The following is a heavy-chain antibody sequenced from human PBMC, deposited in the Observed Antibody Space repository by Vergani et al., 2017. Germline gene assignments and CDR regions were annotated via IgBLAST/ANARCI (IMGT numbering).Heavy chain of an antibody. CDR3: ARNYYGMDV. J-gene: IGHJ6*02. V-gene: IGHV3-30-3*01. CDR1: GFTFSSYA. Sequence: QVQLVESGGGVVQPGRSLRLSCAASGFTFSSYAMHWVRQAPGKGLEWVAVISYDGSNKYYADSVKGRFTISRDNSKNSLYLQMNSLRAEDTAVYYCARNYYGMDVWGQGP. CDR2: ISYDGSNK.